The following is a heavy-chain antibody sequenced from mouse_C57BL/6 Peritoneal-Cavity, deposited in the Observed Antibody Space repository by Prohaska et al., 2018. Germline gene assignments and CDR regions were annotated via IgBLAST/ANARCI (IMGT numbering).Heavy chain of an antibody. V-gene: IGHV1-61*01. CDR2: IYPSDSET. J-gene: IGHJ4*01. D-gene: IGHD2-1*01. CDR1: GYTFTSYW. Sequence: QVQLQQPGAELVRPGSSVKLSCKASGYTFTSYWMDWVKQRPGQVLEWIGNIYPSDSETHYNQKFKDKATLTGDKSSSTAYMQLSSLTSEDSAVYYCACNYDAMDYWGQGTSVTVSS. CDR3: ACNYDAMDY.